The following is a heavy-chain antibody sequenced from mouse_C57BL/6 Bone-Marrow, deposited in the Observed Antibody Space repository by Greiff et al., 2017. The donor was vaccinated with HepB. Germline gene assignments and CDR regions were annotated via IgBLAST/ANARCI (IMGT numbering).Heavy chain of an antibody. J-gene: IGHJ1*03. V-gene: IGHV2-2*01. D-gene: IGHD1-1*01. Sequence: VKLVESGPGLVQPSQSLSITCTVSGFSLTSYGVHWVRQSPGKGLEWLGVIWRGGSTDYNAAFISRLSISKDNSKSQVFFKMNRLQADDTAIYYGASFITTVVEGYFDVWGTGTTVTVSS. CDR3: ASFITTVVEGYFDV. CDR1: GFSLTSYG. CDR2: IWRGGST.